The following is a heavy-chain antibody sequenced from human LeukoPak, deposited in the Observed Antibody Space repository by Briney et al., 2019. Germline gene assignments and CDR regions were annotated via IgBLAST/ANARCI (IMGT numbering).Heavy chain of an antibody. CDR2: INPNSGGT. CDR3: AREMRRFGELFGSDY. Sequence: ASVKVSCKASGYTFTGYYMHWVRQAPGQGLEWMGWINPNSGGTNYAQKFQGRVTMTRDTPISTAYMELSRLRSDDTAVYYCAREMRRFGELFGSDYWGQGTLVTVSS. J-gene: IGHJ4*02. CDR1: GYTFTGYY. D-gene: IGHD3-10*01. V-gene: IGHV1-2*02.